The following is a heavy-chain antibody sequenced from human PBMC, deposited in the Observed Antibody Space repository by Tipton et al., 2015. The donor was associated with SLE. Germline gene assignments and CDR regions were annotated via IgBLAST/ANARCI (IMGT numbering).Heavy chain of an antibody. Sequence: AVSGFTFSNNWMTWARQAPGKGLEWVAHIKPDGSEEFYVDSVRGRFIISRDNAKSSLYLQMNSLNAEDTAVYYCARTHDYGDYGAFQHWGQGTLVTVSS. D-gene: IGHD4-17*01. CDR3: ARTHDYGDYGAFQH. V-gene: IGHV3-7*01. CDR1: GFTFSNNW. CDR2: IKPDGSEE. J-gene: IGHJ1*01.